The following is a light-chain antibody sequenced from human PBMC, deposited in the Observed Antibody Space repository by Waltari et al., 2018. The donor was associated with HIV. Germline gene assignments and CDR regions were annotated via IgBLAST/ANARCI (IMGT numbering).Light chain of an antibody. J-gene: IGLJ2*01. CDR2: DVS. Sequence: QSALTQPASVSGSPGQSIPISCTGTSRDVVGYNSVSCYQQHPGKAPKLMIYDVSKRPSGLSNRFTGSKYGNTASLTISGLQAEDEAEYYCCSYVRSSTFAVFGGGTKLTVL. CDR1: SRDVVGYNS. CDR3: CSYVRSSTFAV. V-gene: IGLV2-23*02.